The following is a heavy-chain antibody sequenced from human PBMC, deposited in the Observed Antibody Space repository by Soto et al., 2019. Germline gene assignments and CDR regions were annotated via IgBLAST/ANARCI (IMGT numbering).Heavy chain of an antibody. Sequence: QVQLVQSGAEVKKPGASVTVSCRSSGDTFTDYYMHWVRQAPGQGLEWMGWINPNSGVTKYAQKFQGWVTMTMDTSIRTVYMQLSRLRSDDTAVYYCARESGGATATLDYYYFYMDVWGTGTTVTVSS. V-gene: IGHV1-2*04. CDR2: INPNSGVT. CDR3: ARESGGATATLDYYYFYMDV. CDR1: GDTFTDYY. J-gene: IGHJ6*03. D-gene: IGHD5-12*01.